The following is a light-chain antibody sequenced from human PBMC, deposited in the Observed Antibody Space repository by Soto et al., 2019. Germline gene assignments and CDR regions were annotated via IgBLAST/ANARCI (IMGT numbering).Light chain of an antibody. Sequence: DIVMTQSPLSLPVTPGEPASISCRSSQSLLHSNGCNYLDWYLQKPGQSPQLLIYLGSNRASGVPDRFSGSGSGTDFTLKISRVEAEDVGVYYCMQALQTPPWTFGQGTKVDIK. CDR1: QSLLHSNGCNY. CDR2: LGS. V-gene: IGKV2-28*01. CDR3: MQALQTPPWT. J-gene: IGKJ1*01.